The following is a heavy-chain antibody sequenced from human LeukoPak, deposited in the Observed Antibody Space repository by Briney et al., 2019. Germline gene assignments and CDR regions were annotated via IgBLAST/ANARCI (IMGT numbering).Heavy chain of an antibody. J-gene: IGHJ4*02. CDR3: ARVGLGYCSSTSCYEFDY. CDR2: ISAYNGNT. D-gene: IGHD2-2*01. CDR1: GYTFTSYG. Sequence: ASVKVSCKASGYTFTSYGISWVRRAPGQGLEWMGWISAYNGNTNYAQKLQGRVTMTTDTSTSTAYMELRSLRSDDTAVYYCARVGLGYCSSTSCYEFDYWGQGTLVTVSS. V-gene: IGHV1-18*04.